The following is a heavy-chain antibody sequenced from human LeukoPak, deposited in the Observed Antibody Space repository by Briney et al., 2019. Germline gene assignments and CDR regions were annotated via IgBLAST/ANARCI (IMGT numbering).Heavy chain of an antibody. CDR3: AELGITMFGGV. V-gene: IGHV3-48*03. CDR2: ISSSGSTI. D-gene: IGHD3-10*02. Sequence: GGSLRLSCVASGFTFSSYVMNWVRQAPGKGLEWVSYISSSGSTIYYADSVKGRFTISRDNAKNSLYPQINSLRRQGTAVYFFAELGITMFGGVWGKGTTVTICS. J-gene: IGHJ6*04. CDR1: GFTFSSYV.